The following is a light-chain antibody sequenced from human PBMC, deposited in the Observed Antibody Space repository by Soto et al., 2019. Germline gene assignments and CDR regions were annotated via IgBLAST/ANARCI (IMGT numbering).Light chain of an antibody. Sequence: DVQMTQSPSTLSASVGDRVTITCRASQRISNWLAWYQQKPGKAPKLLIYDASSLESGVPSRFSGSGSGTDFTLTISSLEPEDFAVYYCQQRSNWPLTFGGGTKVDIK. CDR1: QRISNW. CDR2: DAS. J-gene: IGKJ4*01. CDR3: QQRSNWPLT. V-gene: IGKV1-5*01.